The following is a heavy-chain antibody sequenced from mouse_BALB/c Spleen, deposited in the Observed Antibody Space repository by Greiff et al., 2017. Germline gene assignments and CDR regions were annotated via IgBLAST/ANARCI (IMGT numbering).Heavy chain of an antibody. CDR2: IWSGGST. CDR1: GFSLTSYG. CDR3: ARVGNYVGRFAY. Sequence: VKLMESGPGLVQPSQSLSITCTVSGFSLTSYGVHWVRQSPGKGLEWLGVIWSGGSTDYNAAFISRLSISKDNSKSQVFFKMNSLQANDTAIYYCARVGNYVGRFAYWGQGTLVTVSA. J-gene: IGHJ3*01. D-gene: IGHD2-1*01. V-gene: IGHV2-2*02.